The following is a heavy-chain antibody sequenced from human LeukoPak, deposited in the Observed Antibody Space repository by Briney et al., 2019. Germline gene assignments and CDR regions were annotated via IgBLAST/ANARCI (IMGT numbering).Heavy chain of an antibody. CDR1: GGSFSGYY. Sequence: SETLSLTCAVYGGSFSGYYWSWIRQPPGKGLEWIGEINHSGSTNYNPSLKSRVTISVDTSKNQFSLKLSSVTAADTAVYYCARDLPGGKWEPPDAFDIWGQGTMVTVSS. CDR3: ARDLPGGKWEPPDAFDI. V-gene: IGHV4-34*01. J-gene: IGHJ3*02. CDR2: INHSGST. D-gene: IGHD1-26*01.